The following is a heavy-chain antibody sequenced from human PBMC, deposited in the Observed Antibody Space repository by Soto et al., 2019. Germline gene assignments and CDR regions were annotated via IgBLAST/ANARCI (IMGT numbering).Heavy chain of an antibody. CDR2: VNPGGYST. J-gene: IGHJ4*02. V-gene: IGHV3-23*01. CDR1: GFTFTSYS. CDR3: AKDLRAGSGYDFDY. Sequence: EVQLLQSGGGLVQPGGSLRLSCAASGFTFTSYSMTWVRQTPGKGLEWVAAVNPGGYSTYYADSVKGRFTISRDNSNKTLYLQVTSLRAEDTAVYYCAKDLRAGSGYDFDYRDQGTLVTVSS. D-gene: IGHD5-12*01.